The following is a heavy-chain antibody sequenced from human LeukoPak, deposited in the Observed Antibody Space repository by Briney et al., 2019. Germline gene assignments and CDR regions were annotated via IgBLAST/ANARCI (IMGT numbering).Heavy chain of an antibody. J-gene: IGHJ1*01. V-gene: IGHV3-30*18. Sequence: GGSLRLSCAVSGLTFSSYAIHWVRHAPGKGLEWVSVISYDGSNKDYADSVKGRFTISRDNSRNTLSLQMNSLRPEDTAVYYCAKDLLYYGPGTYYNAAEYFQFWGQGTQVTVSS. CDR2: ISYDGSNK. CDR3: AKDLLYYGPGTYYNAAEYFQF. D-gene: IGHD3-10*01. CDR1: GLTFSSYA.